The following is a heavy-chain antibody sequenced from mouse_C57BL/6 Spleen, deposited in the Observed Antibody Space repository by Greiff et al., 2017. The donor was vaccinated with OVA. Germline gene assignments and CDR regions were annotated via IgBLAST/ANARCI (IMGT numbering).Heavy chain of an antibody. CDR2: ISSGGDYI. V-gene: IGHV5-9-1*02. J-gene: IGHJ1*03. Sequence: DVMLVESGEGLVKPGGSLKLSCAASGFTFSSYAMSWVRQTPEKRLEWVAYISSGGDYIYYADTVKGRFTISRDNARNTLYLQMSSLKSEDTAMYYCTREEVTTRSYFDVWGTGTTVTVSS. CDR3: TREEVTTRSYFDV. D-gene: IGHD2-2*01. CDR1: GFTFSSYA.